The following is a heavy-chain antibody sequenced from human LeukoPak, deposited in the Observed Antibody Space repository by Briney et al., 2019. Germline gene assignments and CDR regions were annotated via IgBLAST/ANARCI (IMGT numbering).Heavy chain of an antibody. CDR2: INPNSGGT. Sequence: GASVKVSCKASGYTFTGYYMHWVRQAPGQGLEWMGWINPNSGGTNYAQKFQGRVTMTRDTSISTAYMELSRLRSDDTAVYYCARVIAAAGRYYYYYMDVWGKGTTVTISS. CDR1: GYTFTGYY. V-gene: IGHV1-2*02. D-gene: IGHD6-13*01. J-gene: IGHJ6*03. CDR3: ARVIAAAGRYYYYYMDV.